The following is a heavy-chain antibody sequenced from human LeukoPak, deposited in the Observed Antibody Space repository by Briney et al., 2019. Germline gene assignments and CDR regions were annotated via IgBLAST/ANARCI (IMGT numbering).Heavy chain of an antibody. V-gene: IGHV1-69*13. CDR3: ARDRPGRYCSTTSCFTASPFAP. Sequence: WASVKVSCKASGGTFSSYAISWVRQAPGQGLEWMGGIIPIFDTANYAQKFQGRVTITADESTSTAYMELSSLRSEDTAVYYCARDRPGRYCSTTSCFTASPFAPWGQGTLVTVSS. CDR2: IIPIFDTA. J-gene: IGHJ5*02. D-gene: IGHD2-2*02. CDR1: GGTFSSYA.